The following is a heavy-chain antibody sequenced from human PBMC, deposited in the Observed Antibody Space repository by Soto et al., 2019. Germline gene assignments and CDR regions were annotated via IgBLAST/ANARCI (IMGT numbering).Heavy chain of an antibody. Sequence: QVQLQQSGPGLVKPSQTLSVTCIISGDSVSSNSVGWHWIRQSPSRGLEWLGRTYYRSRWYIDYAPFVKSRIPIKTDTSKNQFSLQLTSVTPEDTAVYSCARSYRYAYDYWGRGTLVTVSS. CDR1: GDSVSSNSVG. D-gene: IGHD5-18*01. V-gene: IGHV6-1*01. CDR3: ARSYRYAYDY. J-gene: IGHJ4*02. CDR2: TYYRSRWYI.